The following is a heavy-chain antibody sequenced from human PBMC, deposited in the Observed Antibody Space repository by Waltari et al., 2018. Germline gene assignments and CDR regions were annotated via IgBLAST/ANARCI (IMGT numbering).Heavy chain of an antibody. CDR3: ARDQIYGSGSVDY. D-gene: IGHD3-10*01. CDR2: VWYDGTNK. Sequence: QVHLVESGGGVVQPGRSLRLSCAPSGVTFSGSAMHWVRQAPGKGLEWVEVVWYDGTNKYYAESVKGRFTIARDNSMNTLYLEMNSLRADDTAVYFCARDQIYGSGSVDYWGQGTLVTVTS. J-gene: IGHJ4*02. CDR1: GVTFSGSA. V-gene: IGHV3-33*01.